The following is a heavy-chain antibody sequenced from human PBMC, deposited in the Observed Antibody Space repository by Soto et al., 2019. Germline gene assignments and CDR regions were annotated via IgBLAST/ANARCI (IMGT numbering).Heavy chain of an antibody. CDR3: AKEYYYGSGIYYKQYFYYMDV. Sequence: PGGSLRLSCAASGFTFSSYAMSWVRQAPGRGLEWVAVISFDGSHKYYADSVKGRFTISRDNFKNTLYLQMDSLRPEDTAAVYYCAKEYYYGSGIYYKQYFYYMDVWGKGTTVTVSS. D-gene: IGHD3-10*01. CDR1: GFTFSSYA. J-gene: IGHJ6*03. CDR2: ISFDGSHK. V-gene: IGHV3-30*18.